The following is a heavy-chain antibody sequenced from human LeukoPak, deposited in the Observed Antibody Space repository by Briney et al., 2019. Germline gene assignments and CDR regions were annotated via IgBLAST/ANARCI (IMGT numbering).Heavy chain of an antibody. CDR2: INPNSGGT. V-gene: IGHV1-2*02. D-gene: IGHD3-3*01. Sequence: ASVKVSCKVSGYTFTGYYMHWVRQAPGQGLEWMGWINPNSGGTNYAQKFQGRVTMTRDTSISTAYMELSRLRSDDTAVYYCARGGIYDFWSGYSEGIYYFDYWGQGTLVTVSS. CDR1: GYTFTGYY. CDR3: ARGGIYDFWSGYSEGIYYFDY. J-gene: IGHJ4*02.